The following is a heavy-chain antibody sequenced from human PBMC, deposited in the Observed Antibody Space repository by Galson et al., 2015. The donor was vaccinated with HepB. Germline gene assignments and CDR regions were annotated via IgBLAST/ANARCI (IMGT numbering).Heavy chain of an antibody. D-gene: IGHD6-13*01. V-gene: IGHV1-8*01. CDR3: ARGLNPPAAVTYAFDI. Sequence: SVKVSCKASGYTFTSYDINWVRKATGQGLEWVGWMNLNSGNTGYAQQFQGRVTMTRNTSISTAYMELSSLRSEDTAVYYCARGLNPPAAVTYAFDIWGQGTMVPISS. J-gene: IGHJ3*02. CDR1: GYTFTSYD. CDR2: MNLNSGNT.